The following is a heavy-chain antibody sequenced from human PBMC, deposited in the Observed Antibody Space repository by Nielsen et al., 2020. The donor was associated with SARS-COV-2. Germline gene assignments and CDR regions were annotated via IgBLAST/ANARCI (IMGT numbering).Heavy chain of an antibody. Sequence: GGSLRLSCAASGFTFSDHYMTWIRQTPGKGLVWVSRINSDGSRTSHADSVKGRFTISRDNAKNTLYLQMNSLRAEDTAVYYCAREDYDILTGYFKGMDVWGQGTTVTVSS. CDR3: AREDYDILTGYFKGMDV. D-gene: IGHD3-9*01. CDR2: INSDGSRT. V-gene: IGHV3-74*01. J-gene: IGHJ6*02. CDR1: GFTFSDHY.